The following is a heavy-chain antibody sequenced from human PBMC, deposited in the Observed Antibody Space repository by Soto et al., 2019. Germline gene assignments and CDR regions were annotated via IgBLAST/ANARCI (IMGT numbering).Heavy chain of an antibody. J-gene: IGHJ4*02. CDR2: IYYSATT. CDR3: ARGFRGVYFDF. D-gene: IGHD3-10*01. V-gene: IGHV4-30-4*01. CDR1: GGSVSSGSYY. Sequence: PSETLSLTCTVSGGSVSSGSYYWSWIRQPPGKGLEWIGYIYYSATTYYNPSLKSRLTISIDTSKNQFSLKLSSVTAADTAVYFCARGFRGVYFDFWGQGTLVTVSS.